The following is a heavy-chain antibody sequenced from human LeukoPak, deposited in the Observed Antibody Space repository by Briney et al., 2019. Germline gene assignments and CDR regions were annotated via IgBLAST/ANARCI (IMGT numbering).Heavy chain of an antibody. CDR2: IYSGGST. CDR1: GFTVSTNY. V-gene: IGHV3-53*01. J-gene: IGHJ4*02. Sequence: GGSLRLSCVVSGFTVSTNYMGWVRQAPGKGLEWVSLIYSGGSTYYADSVKGRFTISRDNSKNTLYLQMNSLRAEDTAVYYCAKEQTALWFGEPSHYFDYWGQGTLVTVSS. D-gene: IGHD3-10*01. CDR3: AKEQTALWFGEPSHYFDY.